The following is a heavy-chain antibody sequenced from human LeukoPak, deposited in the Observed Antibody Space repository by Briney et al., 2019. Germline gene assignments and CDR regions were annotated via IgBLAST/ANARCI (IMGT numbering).Heavy chain of an antibody. CDR3: ARELERPFWFDP. CDR2: INPNSGGT. J-gene: IGHJ5*02. D-gene: IGHD1-1*01. Sequence: ASVKVSCKASGYTFTGYYMHWVRQAPGQGLEWMGWINPNSGGTNHAQKFQGRVTMTRDTSISTAYMELSRLRSDDTAVYYCARELERPFWFDPWGQGTLVTVSS. CDR1: GYTFTGYY. V-gene: IGHV1-2*02.